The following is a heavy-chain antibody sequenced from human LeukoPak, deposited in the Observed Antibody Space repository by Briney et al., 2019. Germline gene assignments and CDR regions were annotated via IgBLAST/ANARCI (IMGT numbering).Heavy chain of an antibody. CDR1: GGSISSSSYY. CDR3: ARAYSGSYLNYYYYYMDV. Sequence: SETLSLTCTVSGGSISSSSYYWGWIRQPPGKGLECIGSIYYSGSTYYNPSLKSRVTISVDTSKNQFSLKLSSVTAADTAVYYCARAYSGSYLNYYYYYMDVWGKGTTVTVSS. CDR2: IYYSGST. J-gene: IGHJ6*03. D-gene: IGHD1-26*01. V-gene: IGHV4-39*07.